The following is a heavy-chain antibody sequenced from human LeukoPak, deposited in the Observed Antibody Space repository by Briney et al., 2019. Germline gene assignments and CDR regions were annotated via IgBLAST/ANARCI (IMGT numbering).Heavy chain of an antibody. CDR3: ARAGEHGSYPDYYYYMDV. Sequence: GGSLRLSCAASGFTFDDYAMSWVRQAPGKGLEWVSGINWNGGSTGYADSVKGRFTISRDNAKNSLYLQMNSLRAEDTALYYCARAGEHGSYPDYYYYMDVWGKGTTVTVSS. J-gene: IGHJ6*03. CDR1: GFTFDDYA. V-gene: IGHV3-20*04. CDR2: INWNGGST. D-gene: IGHD1-26*01.